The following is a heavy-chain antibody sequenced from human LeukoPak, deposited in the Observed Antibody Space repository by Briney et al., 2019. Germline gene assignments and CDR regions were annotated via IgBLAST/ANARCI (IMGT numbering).Heavy chain of an antibody. CDR2: INPNSGGT. D-gene: IGHD1-14*01. Sequence: ASVKVSCKASGYTFTGYYMHWVRQAPGQGLEWMGRINPNSGGTNYAQKFQGRVTLTRDTSTSTVYMELTSLRSEDTAMYYCAKETPNTGWFDPWGQGTLVTVSS. J-gene: IGHJ5*02. CDR3: AKETPNTGWFDP. CDR1: GYTFTGYY. V-gene: IGHV1-2*06.